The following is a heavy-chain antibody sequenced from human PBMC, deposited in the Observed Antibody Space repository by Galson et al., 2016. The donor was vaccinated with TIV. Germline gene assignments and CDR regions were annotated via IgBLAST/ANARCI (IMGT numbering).Heavy chain of an antibody. Sequence: SVKVSCKASGGTFSSYVIKWVRQAPGQGLEWMAEIIPMFGTANYAQKFQGRVTITADESTSTAYMELSSLRSEDTAVYYCAKDRNTAFDTHYSYYGLDVWGQGTTVIVSS. CDR1: GGTFSSYV. V-gene: IGHV1-69*13. CDR2: IIPMFGTA. J-gene: IGHJ6*02. D-gene: IGHD5-18*01. CDR3: AKDRNTAFDTHYSYYGLDV.